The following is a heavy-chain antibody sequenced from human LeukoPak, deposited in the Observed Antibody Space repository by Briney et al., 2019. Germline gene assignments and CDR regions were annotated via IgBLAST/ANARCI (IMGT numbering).Heavy chain of an antibody. CDR1: GFIFSNYG. CDR3: VKADYGDYTLGY. D-gene: IGHD4-17*01. Sequence: PGGSLRLSCAASGFIFSNYGMHWVRQAPGKGLEWVTGISYDGSNKYYADSVKGRFTISRDNSRNRLYLQMHSLRREDTAVYYCVKADYGDYTLGYWGQGTLVTVSS. V-gene: IGHV3-30*03. J-gene: IGHJ4*02. CDR2: ISYDGSNK.